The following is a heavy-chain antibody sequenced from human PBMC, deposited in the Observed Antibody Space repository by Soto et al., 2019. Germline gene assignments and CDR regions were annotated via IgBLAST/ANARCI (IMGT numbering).Heavy chain of an antibody. Sequence: QVPLVESGGGVVQPGRSLRLSCAASGFTFSRYAMHWVRQAPGTGLEWVAVILYDGSNKYYADSVKGRFTISRDNSKNTLYLQMHSLRTEDTAVYYCARDQGFGEHLDPGGQGTLVTVSS. CDR2: ILYDGSNK. CDR3: ARDQGFGEHLDP. J-gene: IGHJ5*02. CDR1: GFTFSRYA. V-gene: IGHV3-30-3*01. D-gene: IGHD3-10*01.